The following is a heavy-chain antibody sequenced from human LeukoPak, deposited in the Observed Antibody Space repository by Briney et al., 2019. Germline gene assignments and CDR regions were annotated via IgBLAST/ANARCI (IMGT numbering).Heavy chain of an antibody. D-gene: IGHD5-18*01. CDR2: IYTTGST. CDR1: GGSISSYY. CDR3: ARLNGYSYGTNFDY. V-gene: IGHV4-4*07. Sequence: PSETLSLTCTVSGGSISSYYWSWIRQPAGKGLEWIGRIYTTGSTNYNPSLKSRVSMSVDTSKKQFSLKLTSVTAADTAVYYCARLNGYSYGTNFDYWGQGTLVTVSS. J-gene: IGHJ4*02.